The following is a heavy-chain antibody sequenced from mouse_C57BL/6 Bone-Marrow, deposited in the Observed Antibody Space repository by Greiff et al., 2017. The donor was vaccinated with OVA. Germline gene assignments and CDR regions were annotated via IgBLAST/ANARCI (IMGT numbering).Heavy chain of an antibody. Sequence: EVKLVESGGGLVQPGESLKLSCESNEYEFPSHDMSWVRKTPERRLELVAAINRDGGSTYYPDTMERQFILSRDNPTKTPYLQMSRLRTEDTAVYYGARRTGTSYRRFDVWGTGTTVTVSA. CDR2: INRDGGST. J-gene: IGHJ1*03. V-gene: IGHV5-2*03. CDR3: ARRTGTSYRRFDV. CDR1: EYEFPSHD. D-gene: IGHD4-1*01.